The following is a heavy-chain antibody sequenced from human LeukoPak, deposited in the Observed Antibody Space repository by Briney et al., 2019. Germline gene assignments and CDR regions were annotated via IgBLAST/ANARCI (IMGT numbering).Heavy chain of an antibody. CDR1: GYTLTSYG. CDR3: ARLVGYGSGSYYSSRIRNYFDY. J-gene: IGHJ4*02. Sequence: ASVKVSCKASGYTLTSYGISWVRQAPGQGLEWMGWISAYNGNTNYAQKLQGRVTMTTDTSTSTAYMELRSLRSDDTAVYYCARLVGYGSGSYYSSRIRNYFDYWGQGTLVTVSS. CDR2: ISAYNGNT. V-gene: IGHV1-18*01. D-gene: IGHD3-10*01.